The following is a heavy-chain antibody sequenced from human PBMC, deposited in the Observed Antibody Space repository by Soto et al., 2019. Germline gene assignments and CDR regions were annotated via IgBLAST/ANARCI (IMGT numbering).Heavy chain of an antibody. Sequence: PGGSLRLSCAASGFTFSSYSMNWVRQAPGKGLEWVSSISSSSSYIYYADSVKGRFTISRDNAKNSLYLQMNSLRAEGTAVYYCARVAAVPALYYFDYWGQGTLVTVSS. CDR1: GFTFSSYS. J-gene: IGHJ4*02. V-gene: IGHV3-21*01. CDR3: ARVAAVPALYYFDY. CDR2: ISSSSSYI. D-gene: IGHD6-13*01.